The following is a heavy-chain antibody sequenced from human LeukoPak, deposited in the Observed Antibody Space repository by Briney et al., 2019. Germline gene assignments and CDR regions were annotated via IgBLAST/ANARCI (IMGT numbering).Heavy chain of an antibody. D-gene: IGHD1-1*01. CDR3: ARGYISEWGGVVFDY. Sequence: GASVKVSCKASGYTFTIYYIHWVRQAPGQGLEWMGLINPSGGSTNYAQKFQGRVTMTRNTSISTAYMELSSLRSEDTAVYYCARGYISEWGGVVFDYWGQGTLVTVSS. CDR2: INPSGGST. CDR1: GYTFTIYY. V-gene: IGHV1-46*01. J-gene: IGHJ4*02.